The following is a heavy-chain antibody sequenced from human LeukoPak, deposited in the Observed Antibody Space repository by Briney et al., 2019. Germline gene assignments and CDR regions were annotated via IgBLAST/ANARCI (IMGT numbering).Heavy chain of an antibody. D-gene: IGHD2-15*01. J-gene: IGHJ4*02. CDR2: ISAYNGNT. V-gene: IGHV1-18*04. CDR1: GYTFTGYY. CDR3: ARAVSRRDDCSGGSCPYNFDY. Sequence: GASEKVSCKASGYTFTGYYMHWVRQAPGQGLEWMGWISAYNGNTNYAQKLQGRVTMTTDTSTSTAYMELRSLRSDDTAVYYCARAVSRRDDCSGGSCPYNFDYWGQGTLVTVSS.